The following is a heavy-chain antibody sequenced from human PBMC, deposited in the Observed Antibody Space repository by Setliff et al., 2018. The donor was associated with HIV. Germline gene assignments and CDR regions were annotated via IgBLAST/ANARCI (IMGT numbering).Heavy chain of an antibody. V-gene: IGHV4-34*01. J-gene: IGHJ4*02. CDR1: GGSFSGYY. CDR2: INRSGST. D-gene: IGHD6-13*01. Sequence: SLTCAVYGGSFSGYYWSWIRQPPGKGLEWIGQINRSGSTNYNPSLKSRVTISVDTSTNQFSLRLSSVTAADTALYYCAISAAGFDFWGQGTLVTVSS. CDR3: AISAAGFDF.